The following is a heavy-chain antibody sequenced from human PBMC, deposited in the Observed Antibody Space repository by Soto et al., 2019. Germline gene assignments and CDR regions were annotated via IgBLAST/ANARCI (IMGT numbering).Heavy chain of an antibody. J-gene: IGHJ6*02. D-gene: IGHD3-22*01. V-gene: IGHV3-23*01. CDR3: AKGYDSSGYYAAYYYYGMDV. CDR2: ISGSGGST. Sequence: GESLKISCAASGFTFSSYAMSWVRQAPGKGLEWVSAISGSGGSTYYADSVKGRFTISRDNSKNTLYLQMNSLRAEDTAVYYCAKGYDSSGYYAAYYYYGMDVWGQGTTVTVSS. CDR1: GFTFSSYA.